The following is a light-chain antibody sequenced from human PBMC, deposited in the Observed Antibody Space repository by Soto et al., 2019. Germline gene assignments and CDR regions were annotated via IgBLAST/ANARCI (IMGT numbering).Light chain of an antibody. CDR1: HNISSY. J-gene: IGKJ3*01. Sequence: DIQITQSPSSLSASVGDRVTITCRASHNISSYLNWYQQKPGKAPKLLIYAASSLQSGVPSRFSGSGSGSDFTLTINSLQPVDFATYYCQQSYSSPFTFGPGTKVDIK. V-gene: IGKV1-39*01. CDR2: AAS. CDR3: QQSYSSPFT.